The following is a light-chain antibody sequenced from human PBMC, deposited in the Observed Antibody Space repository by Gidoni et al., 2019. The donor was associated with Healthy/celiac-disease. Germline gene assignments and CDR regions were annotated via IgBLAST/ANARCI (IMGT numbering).Light chain of an antibody. CDR2: SKN. J-gene: IGLJ3*02. Sequence: QSLPTHPPSASGTPRQRVTLSCSGSSSNIGSNTVNSYQQLPGTAPKLLIYSKNQRPSGVPDRFSCSKSGTSASLAISGLQSEDEADYYCAAWDDSLNGYWVFGGGTKLTVL. CDR1: SSNIGSNT. CDR3: AAWDDSLNGYWV. V-gene: IGLV1-44*01.